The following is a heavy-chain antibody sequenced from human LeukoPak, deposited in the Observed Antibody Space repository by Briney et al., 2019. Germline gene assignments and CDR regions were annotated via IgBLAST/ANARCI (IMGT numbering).Heavy chain of an antibody. J-gene: IGHJ4*02. Sequence: PGGSLRLSCSASGFTVSSNYMSWVRQAPGKGLAWVSVIYSGGSTYYADSVKGRFTISRDNSKNTLYLQMNSLRAEDTAVYYCARGGDDYYDSSAFDCWGQGTLVTVSS. D-gene: IGHD3-22*01. CDR3: ARGGDDYYDSSAFDC. CDR1: GFTVSSNY. CDR2: IYSGGST. V-gene: IGHV3-66*01.